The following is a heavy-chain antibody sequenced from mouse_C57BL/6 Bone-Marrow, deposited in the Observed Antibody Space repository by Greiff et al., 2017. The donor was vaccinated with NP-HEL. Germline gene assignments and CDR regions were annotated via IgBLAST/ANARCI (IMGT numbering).Heavy chain of an antibody. Sequence: QVQLQQSGAELVRPGASVKLSCKASGYTFTDYYINWVKQRPGQGLEWIARLYPGSGNTYYNEKFKGKATLTAEKSSSTAYMQLSSLTSEDSAVYFCASWDYGGQGTTLTVSA. J-gene: IGHJ2*01. CDR3: ASWDY. CDR2: LYPGSGNT. CDR1: GYTFTDYY. V-gene: IGHV1-76*01.